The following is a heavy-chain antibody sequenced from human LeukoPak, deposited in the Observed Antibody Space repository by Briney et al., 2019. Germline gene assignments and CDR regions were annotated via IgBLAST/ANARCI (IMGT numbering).Heavy chain of an antibody. CDR3: ARLYATSWGFFDP. Sequence: GGSLRLSCAASGFTFSSYGMHWVRQAPGKGLEWVAFIRNDGKTQYYADSVKGRFTISRDNSRNTMFLQMNSLRPEDTAVYYCARLYATSWGFFDPWGRGTLVTVSS. CDR2: IRNDGKTQ. V-gene: IGHV3-30*02. D-gene: IGHD2-2*01. J-gene: IGHJ2*01. CDR1: GFTFSSYG.